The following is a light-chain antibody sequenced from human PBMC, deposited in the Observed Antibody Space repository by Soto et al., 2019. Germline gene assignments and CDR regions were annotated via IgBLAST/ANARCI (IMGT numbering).Light chain of an antibody. Sequence: DIQMTQSPSSLSASVGDRVTITCRASQNIRKYINWYQQKAGKAPKVLIYAASSLQSGVPSRFSGSGSGTEFTLSISSLQPEEFATYYCQESFVPPWSFGQGTRVEIK. CDR2: AAS. CDR1: QNIRKY. V-gene: IGKV1-39*01. CDR3: QESFVPPWS. J-gene: IGKJ1*01.